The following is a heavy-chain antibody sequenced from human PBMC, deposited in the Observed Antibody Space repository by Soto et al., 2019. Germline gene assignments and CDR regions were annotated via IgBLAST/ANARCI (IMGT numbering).Heavy chain of an antibody. CDR3: ARSQGSSTSLEIYYYYYYGMDV. J-gene: IGHJ6*02. Sequence: QVKLVQSGAEVKKPGSSVEVSCKASGGTFSSYAISWMRQAPGQGLEWMGGIIPISGTANYAQKFQGRVTITADESTSTAYMELSSLRSEDTAVYYCARSQGSSTSLEIYYYYYYGMDVWGQGTTVTVSS. V-gene: IGHV1-69*01. D-gene: IGHD2-2*01. CDR2: IIPISGTA. CDR1: GGTFSSYA.